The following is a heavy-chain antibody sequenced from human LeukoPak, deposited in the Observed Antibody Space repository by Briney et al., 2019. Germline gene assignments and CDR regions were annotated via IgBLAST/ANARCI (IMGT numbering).Heavy chain of an antibody. V-gene: IGHV4-4*07. CDR2: IYTSGST. CDR1: GGSISSYY. CDR3: ARDLFRTSGDYEEYYFDY. J-gene: IGHJ4*02. Sequence: PSETLSLTCTVSGGSISSYYWSWIRQPAGKGLEWIGRIYTSGSTNYNPSLKSRVTMSVDTSKNQFSLKLSSVTAADTAVYYCARDLFRTSGDYEEYYFDYWGQGTLVTVSS. D-gene: IGHD4-17*01.